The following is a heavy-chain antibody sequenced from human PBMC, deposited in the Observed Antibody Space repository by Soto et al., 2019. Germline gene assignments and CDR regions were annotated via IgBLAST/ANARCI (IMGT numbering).Heavy chain of an antibody. D-gene: IGHD5-18*01. Sequence: EVQLVESGGGLVKPGGSLRLSCAASGFTFSSYSMNWVRQAPGKGLEWVSSISRSSSYIYYADSVKGRFTISSDYAKNSLYLQMNRLRAEDTAVYYCAREIQTLISLQGSGAFDIWGQGTMVTVSS. J-gene: IGHJ3*02. CDR3: AREIQTLISLQGSGAFDI. V-gene: IGHV3-21*01. CDR1: GFTFSSYS. CDR2: ISRSSSYI.